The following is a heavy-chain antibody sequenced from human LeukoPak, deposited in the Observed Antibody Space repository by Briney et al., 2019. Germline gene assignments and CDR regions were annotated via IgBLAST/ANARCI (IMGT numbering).Heavy chain of an antibody. D-gene: IGHD3-16*01. V-gene: IGHV3-33*01. CDR3: ARDGGIWYFDY. Sequence: GGSLRLSCAASGFTFSSYVMHWVRQAPGKGLEWGAVIWYDGSNKYYADSVKGRFTISRDNSKKTLYLQMNSLRAEDTAVYYCARDGGIWYFDYWGQGTLVTVSS. CDR1: GFTFSSYV. J-gene: IGHJ4*02. CDR2: IWYDGSNK.